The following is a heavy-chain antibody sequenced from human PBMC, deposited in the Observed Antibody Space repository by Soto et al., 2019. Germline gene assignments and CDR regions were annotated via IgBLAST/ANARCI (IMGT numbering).Heavy chain of an antibody. D-gene: IGHD3-10*01. Sequence: SETLSLTCTVSGGSISSGGYYWSWIRQHPGKGLEWIGYIYYSGSTYYNPSLKSRVTISVDTSKNQFSLKLSSVTAADTAVYYCARGGDRALDYWGQGTLVTVSS. V-gene: IGHV4-31*03. CDR1: GGSISSGGYY. J-gene: IGHJ4*02. CDR3: ARGGDRALDY. CDR2: IYYSGST.